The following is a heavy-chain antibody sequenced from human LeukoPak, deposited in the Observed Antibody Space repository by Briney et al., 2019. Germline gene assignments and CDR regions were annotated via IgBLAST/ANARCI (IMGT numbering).Heavy chain of an antibody. D-gene: IGHD2-15*01. CDR3: AREGPVVVAATPYYYYMDV. Sequence: ASVKVSCKASGGTFSSYAISWVRQAPGQGLEWMGGIIPIFGTANYAQKFQGRVTVTTDESTSTAYMELSSLRSEDTAVYYCAREGPVVVAATPYYYYMDVWGKGTTVTVSS. CDR2: IIPIFGTA. CDR1: GGTFSSYA. J-gene: IGHJ6*03. V-gene: IGHV1-69*05.